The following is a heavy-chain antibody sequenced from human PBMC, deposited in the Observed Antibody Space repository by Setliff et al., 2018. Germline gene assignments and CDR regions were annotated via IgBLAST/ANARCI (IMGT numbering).Heavy chain of an antibody. Sequence: ASVKVSCKASGYTFTGYYMHWVRQAPGQGLEWMGRINPNSGGTNYAQKFQGRVTMTRDTSISTAYMEVSRLRSDDTAVYYCARSNYDILTRNWFDPWGQGTLVTVSS. D-gene: IGHD3-9*01. V-gene: IGHV1-2*06. J-gene: IGHJ5*02. CDR2: INPNSGGT. CDR3: ARSNYDILTRNWFDP. CDR1: GYTFTGYY.